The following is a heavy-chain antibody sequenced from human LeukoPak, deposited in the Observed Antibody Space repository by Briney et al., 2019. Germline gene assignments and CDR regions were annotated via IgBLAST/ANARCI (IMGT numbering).Heavy chain of an antibody. D-gene: IGHD1-26*01. J-gene: IGHJ4*02. CDR2: ISSISYI. CDR3: AKGQEWELPFDY. Sequence: GGSLRLSCAASGFTFSSYSMNWVRQAPGKGLEWVSSISSISYIYYADSVKGRFTISRDTAKNSLYLQMNSLRAEDTAVYYCAKGQEWELPFDYWGQGTLVTVSS. CDR1: GFTFSSYS. V-gene: IGHV3-21*01.